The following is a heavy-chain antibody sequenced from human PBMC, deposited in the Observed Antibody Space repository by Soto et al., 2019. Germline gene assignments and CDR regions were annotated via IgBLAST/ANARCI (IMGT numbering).Heavy chain of an antibody. V-gene: IGHV3-30*03. CDR1: GFTFSSYG. D-gene: IGHD6-13*01. CDR2: ISYDGSNK. Sequence: QVQLVESGGGVVQPGRSLRLSCAASGFTFSSYGMHWVRQAPGKGLEWVAVISYDGSNKYYADSVKGRFTISRDNSKNTLYLQMNSLSAEDTAVYYCATRIAAAIRYWGQGTLVTVSS. CDR3: ATRIAAAIRY. J-gene: IGHJ4*02.